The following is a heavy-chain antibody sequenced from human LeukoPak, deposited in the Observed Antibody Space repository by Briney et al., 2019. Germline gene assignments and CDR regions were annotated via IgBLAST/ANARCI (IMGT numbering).Heavy chain of an antibody. CDR2: IRQDGSDK. D-gene: IGHD6-13*01. Sequence: GGSLRLSCAASGFTFSSYWMSWVRQAPGKGLEWVANIRQDGSDKNYVDSVEGRFSISRDNAKRSLYLQMNSLRAEDTAVYYCAPPPIAATGNWGQGTLVTVSS. CDR1: GFTFSSYW. J-gene: IGHJ4*02. CDR3: APPPIAATGN. V-gene: IGHV3-7*01.